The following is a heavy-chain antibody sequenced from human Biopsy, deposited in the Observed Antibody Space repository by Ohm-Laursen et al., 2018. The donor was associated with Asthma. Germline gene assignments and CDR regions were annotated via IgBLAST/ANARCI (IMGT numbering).Heavy chain of an antibody. V-gene: IGHV3-7*01. CDR3: ARTFHFWSPYHAEHYQL. J-gene: IGHJ1*01. CDR2: IKHDGSEN. Sequence: ETLSLTCTVSGGSLSSGTYYWSWVRQVPGRGLEWVANIKHDGSENNHVDSLKGRFTISRDNAKNSLYLQMNSLRAEDTAVYYCARTFHFWSPYHAEHYQLWGQGTLVTVSS. CDR1: GGSLSSGTYY. D-gene: IGHD3-3*02.